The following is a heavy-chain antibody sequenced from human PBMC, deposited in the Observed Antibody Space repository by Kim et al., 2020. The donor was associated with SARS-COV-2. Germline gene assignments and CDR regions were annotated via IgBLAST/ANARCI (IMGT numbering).Heavy chain of an antibody. CDR2: GSST. Sequence: GSSTYSANSVKGRFTISRDNSKNTLYLQMNSLRAEDTAVYYCAKVSGVDYWGQGTLVTVSS. J-gene: IGHJ4*02. V-gene: IGHV3-23*03. D-gene: IGHD3-10*01. CDR3: AKVSGVDY.